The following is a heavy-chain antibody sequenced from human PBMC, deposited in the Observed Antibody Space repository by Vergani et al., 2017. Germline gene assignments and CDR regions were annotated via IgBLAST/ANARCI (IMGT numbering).Heavy chain of an antibody. D-gene: IGHD6-19*01. CDR3: ARHSTVEWLVKLGWIDP. Sequence: QLQLQESGPGLVKPSATLSLTCSVSGASIRSSNYYWGWIRQPPGKGLEWIASIYYSGSSYYNPSLKSRVTISVDTYKNQCSLKLSSVTAADTAVYFCARHSTVEWLVKLGWIDPWGEGILVIVSS. CDR1: GASIRSSNYY. J-gene: IGHJ5*02. CDR2: IYYSGSS. V-gene: IGHV4-39*01.